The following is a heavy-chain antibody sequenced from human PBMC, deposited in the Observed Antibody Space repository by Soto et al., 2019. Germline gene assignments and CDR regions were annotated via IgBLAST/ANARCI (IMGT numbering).Heavy chain of an antibody. CDR2: IIPIFGTA. Sequence: GASVKVSCKASGGTFSSYAISWVRQAPGQGLEWMGGIIPIFGTANYAQKFQGRVTITADESTSTAYMELSSLRSEDTAVYYCARVSSIAARPGRYYYYYGMDVWGQGTTVTVSS. D-gene: IGHD6-6*01. J-gene: IGHJ6*02. CDR1: GGTFSSYA. CDR3: ARVSSIAARPGRYYYYYGMDV. V-gene: IGHV1-69*13.